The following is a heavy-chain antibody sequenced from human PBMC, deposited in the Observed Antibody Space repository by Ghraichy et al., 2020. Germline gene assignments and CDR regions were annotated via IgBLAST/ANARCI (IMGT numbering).Heavy chain of an antibody. CDR1: GFTFSSYA. CDR3: AKSPALVVAGSLGAYYYGMDV. J-gene: IGHJ6*02. D-gene: IGHD6-19*01. V-gene: IGHV3-23*01. CDR2: ISGSGGST. Sequence: GGSLRLSCAASGFTFSSYAMSWVRQAPGKGLEWVSAISGSGGSTYYADSVKGRFTISRDNSKNTLYLQMNSLRAEDTAVYYCAKSPALVVAGSLGAYYYGMDVWGQGTTVTVSS.